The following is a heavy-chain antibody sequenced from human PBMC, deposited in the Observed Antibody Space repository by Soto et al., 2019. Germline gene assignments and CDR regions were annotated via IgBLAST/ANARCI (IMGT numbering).Heavy chain of an antibody. CDR3: ARVYYSNLPYYFYYMDV. CDR1: GFTFSSYS. Sequence: GGSLRLSCAASGFTFSSYSMNWVRQAPGKGLERNSSSSSSSTYIYYADSVKGRFTISRDNAKNSLYLQMNSLRAEDTAVYFCARVYYSNLPYYFYYMDVWGQGTTVTVSS. CDR2: SSSSSTYI. J-gene: IGHJ6*02. V-gene: IGHV3-21*01. D-gene: IGHD4-4*01.